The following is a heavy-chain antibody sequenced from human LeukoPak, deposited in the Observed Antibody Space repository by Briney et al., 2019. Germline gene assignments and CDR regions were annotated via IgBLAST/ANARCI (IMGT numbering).Heavy chain of an antibody. J-gene: IGHJ1*01. D-gene: IGHD1-26*01. CDR1: GYSISSGYY. Sequence: PSETLSLTCAVSGYSISSGYYWGWIRQPPGKGLEWIGSIYHSGSTYYNPSLKSRGTISVDTSKNQFSLKLSSVTAADTAVYYCARPYSGSYRAYFQHWGQGTLVTVSS. V-gene: IGHV4-38-2*01. CDR3: ARPYSGSYRAYFQH. CDR2: IYHSGST.